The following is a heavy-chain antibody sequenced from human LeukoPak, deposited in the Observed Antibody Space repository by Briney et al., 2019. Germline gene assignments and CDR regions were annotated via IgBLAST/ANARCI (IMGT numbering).Heavy chain of an antibody. CDR3: ARSSAELGPVDY. J-gene: IGHJ4*02. Sequence: SETLSLTCTVSGGSISSSSYYWGWIRQPPGKGLEWIGSIYYSGSTYYNPSLKSRVTISVDTSKNQFSLKLSSVTAADTAVYYCARSSAELGPVDYWGQGTLVTVSS. D-gene: IGHD7-27*01. CDR1: GGSISSSSYY. CDR2: IYYSGST. V-gene: IGHV4-39*07.